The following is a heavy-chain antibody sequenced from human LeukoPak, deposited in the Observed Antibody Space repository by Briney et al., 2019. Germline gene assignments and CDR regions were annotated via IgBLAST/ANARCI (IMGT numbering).Heavy chain of an antibody. Sequence: GGSLRLSCAASGFTFSSYAMSWVRQAPGKGLEWVSTISNSDGSTYYADSVKGRFTISRDNSENTLYLQMNSLRAEDTAVYYCAKDLQITFGGPTVDYWGQGTLVTVSS. CDR1: GFTFSSYA. CDR3: AKDLQITFGGPTVDY. D-gene: IGHD3-16*01. CDR2: ISNSDGST. J-gene: IGHJ4*02. V-gene: IGHV3-23*01.